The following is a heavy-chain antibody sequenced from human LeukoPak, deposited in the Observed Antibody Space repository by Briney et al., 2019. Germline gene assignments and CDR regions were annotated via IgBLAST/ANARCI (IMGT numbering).Heavy chain of an antibody. CDR1: GFTFSSYG. V-gene: IGHV3-23*01. CDR2: ISGSGGST. J-gene: IGHJ4*02. CDR3: AKDHRVQMVRGPAG. Sequence: PGGSLRLSCAASGFTFSSYGMSWVRQAPGKGLEWVSAISGSGGSTYYADSVKGRFTISRDNSKNTLYLQMNSLRAEDTAVYYCAKDHRVQMVRGPAGWGQGTLVTVSS. D-gene: IGHD3-10*01.